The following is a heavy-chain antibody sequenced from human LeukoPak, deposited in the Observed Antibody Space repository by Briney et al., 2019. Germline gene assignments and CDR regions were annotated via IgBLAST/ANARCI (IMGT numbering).Heavy chain of an antibody. J-gene: IGHJ6*02. CDR3: ARGGGHYYYGMDV. CDR2: ISSSSSYI. Sequence: GGSLRLSCAASGFTFSSYSMNWVRQAPGKGLEWVSSISSSSSYIYYADSVKGRFTISRDNAKNSLYLQMNSLRAEDTAVYYCARGGGHYYYGMDVWGQGTTVTVSS. CDR1: GFTFSSYS. V-gene: IGHV3-21*01. D-gene: IGHD2-15*01.